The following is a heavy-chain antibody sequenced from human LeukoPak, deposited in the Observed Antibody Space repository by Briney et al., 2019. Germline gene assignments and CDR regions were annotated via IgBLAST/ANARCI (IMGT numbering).Heavy chain of an antibody. Sequence: ASAKVSCKASGYTFTGYQMHWVRQAPGQGLEWMGWINPNSGGTQYAQKFQGRVTMTRDTSISTAYMELDSLRSDDTAVYYCAREVVAKGAFDIWGQGTMVTVSP. V-gene: IGHV1-2*02. J-gene: IGHJ3*02. CDR3: AREVVAKGAFDI. D-gene: IGHD3-16*02. CDR1: GYTFTGYQ. CDR2: INPNSGGT.